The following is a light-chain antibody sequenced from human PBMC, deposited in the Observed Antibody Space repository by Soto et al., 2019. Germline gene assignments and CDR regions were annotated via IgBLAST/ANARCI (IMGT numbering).Light chain of an antibody. CDR2: AAS. J-gene: IGKJ4*01. V-gene: IGKV1-27*01. CDR1: QTISSW. Sequence: DIQMTQSPSTLSGSVGDRVTITCRASQTISSWLAWYQQKPGKVPKLLIYAASTLQSGVPSRFSGSGSGTDFTLTISSLQPEDVATYYCQKCKVASFTFGGGTKVDIK. CDR3: QKCKVASFT.